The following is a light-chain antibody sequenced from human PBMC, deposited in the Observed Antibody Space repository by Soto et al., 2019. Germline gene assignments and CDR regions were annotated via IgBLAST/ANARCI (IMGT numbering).Light chain of an antibody. J-gene: IGLJ1*01. Sequence: QSVLTQPPSASGIPGQRVTISCSGSRSNIGSNNVNWYQQLPGTAPRLLTFNNHLRPSGVPDRFSGSKSGTSASLAISGLQSEDEGDYYCAAWDDSLDGHVFGTGTKLTVL. CDR1: RSNIGSNN. V-gene: IGLV1-44*01. CDR3: AAWDDSLDGHV. CDR2: NNH.